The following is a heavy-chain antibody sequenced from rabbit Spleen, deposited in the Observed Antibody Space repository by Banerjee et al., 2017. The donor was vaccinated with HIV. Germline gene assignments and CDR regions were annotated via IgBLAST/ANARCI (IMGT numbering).Heavy chain of an antibody. D-gene: IGHD5-1*01. Sequence: LEESGGGLVKPGGTLTLTCTVSGFSFSSNWICWVRQAPGKGLEWIACIDTNDGDTDYANWPKGRFTISKTSSTTVTLQMTSLTAADTATYFCTRTFANGGWNIDLWGPGTLVTVS. CDR3: TRTFANGGWNIDL. CDR1: GFSFSSNW. CDR2: IDTNDGDT. J-gene: IGHJ6*01. V-gene: IGHV1S45*01.